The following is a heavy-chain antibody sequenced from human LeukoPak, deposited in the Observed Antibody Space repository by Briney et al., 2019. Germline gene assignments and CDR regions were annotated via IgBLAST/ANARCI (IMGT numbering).Heavy chain of an antibody. CDR1: GYTFTSYY. CDR2: INPSGGST. CDR3: ARVVRKITMIVVVYPNWFDP. Sequence: ASVKVSCKASGYTFTSYYMHWVRQAPGQGLEWMGIINPSGGSTSYAQKFQGRVTMTRDTSTSTVYMELSSLRSEDTAVYYCARVVRKITMIVVVYPNWFDPWGQGTLVTVSS. J-gene: IGHJ5*02. D-gene: IGHD3-22*01. V-gene: IGHV1-46*01.